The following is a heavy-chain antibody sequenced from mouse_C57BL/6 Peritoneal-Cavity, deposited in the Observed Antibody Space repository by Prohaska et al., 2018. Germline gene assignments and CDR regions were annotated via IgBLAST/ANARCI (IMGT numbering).Heavy chain of an antibody. Sequence: QVQLQQPGAELVRLGSSVTLSCKPSCYTFTRYWIHCVKQSPIQGLEWIGNIDPSDIETKYNQKNKEKERRTEDKSSRADNMQRSSMTSEDAAVFCGGREGSNYGFDYWGQGTLVTVSA. CDR3: GREGSNYGFDY. CDR1: CYTFTRYW. V-gene: IGHV1-52*01. D-gene: IGHD2-5*01. CDR2: IDPSDIET. J-gene: IGHJ3*01.